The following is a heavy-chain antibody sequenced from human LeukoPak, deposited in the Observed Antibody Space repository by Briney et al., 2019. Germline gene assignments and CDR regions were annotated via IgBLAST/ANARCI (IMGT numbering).Heavy chain of an antibody. V-gene: IGHV3-48*04. CDR2: ITSSSSTI. J-gene: IGHJ4*02. CDR1: GFTFSSYT. D-gene: IGHD3-10*01. Sequence: GGSLRLSCAASGFTFSSYTMNWVRQAPGKGLEWVSFITSSSSTIYYADSVKGRFTISRDSAKNSLYLQMNSLRAEDTAVYYCARYGSGSYYKTFDYWGQGTLVTVSS. CDR3: ARYGSGSYYKTFDY.